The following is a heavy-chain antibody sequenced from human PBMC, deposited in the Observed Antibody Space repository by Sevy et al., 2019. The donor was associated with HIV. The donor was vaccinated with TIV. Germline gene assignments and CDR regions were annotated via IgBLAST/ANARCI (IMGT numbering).Heavy chain of an antibody. D-gene: IGHD3-9*01. J-gene: IGHJ6*02. CDR1: GGSFSGYY. V-gene: IGHV4-34*01. CDR2: INHSGGT. Sequence: SETLSLTCAVYGGSFSGYYWSWIRQPPGKGLEWIGEINHSGGTNYNPSLKSRVTISVDTSKNQFSLSLSSVTAAATAVYYGARLAINYYYGMDVWGQGTTVTVSS. CDR3: ARLAINYYYGMDV.